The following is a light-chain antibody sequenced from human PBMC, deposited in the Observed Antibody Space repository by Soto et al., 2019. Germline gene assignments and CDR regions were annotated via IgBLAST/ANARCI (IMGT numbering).Light chain of an antibody. CDR3: QHYDRYSGT. Sequence: DIQMTQSPSTLSASVGDRVTITCRASQRSSTWLAWYQQKPGKVPKLLISDASTLDSGVPSRFRGSGFGTEFTLTINSLQPDDFATYYCQHYDRYSGTFGQGTRVEIK. V-gene: IGKV1-5*01. J-gene: IGKJ1*01. CDR1: QRSSTW. CDR2: DAS.